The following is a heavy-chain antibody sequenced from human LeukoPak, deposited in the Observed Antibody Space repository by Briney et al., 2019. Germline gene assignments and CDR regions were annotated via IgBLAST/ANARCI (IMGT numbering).Heavy chain of an antibody. CDR1: GGSISSYY. J-gene: IGHJ4*02. CDR3: ASLLAYCGGDCYVLDY. Sequence: SHTLALTCTASGGSISSYYWSWIRQPPAKGLEWIGDISNTGSTKYNPSLKSRVTISVDTSKNQFSLKLSSVTAADTAVYYCASLLAYCGGDCYVLDYWGQGTLVTVSS. V-gene: IGHV4-59*08. CDR2: ISNTGST. D-gene: IGHD2-21*02.